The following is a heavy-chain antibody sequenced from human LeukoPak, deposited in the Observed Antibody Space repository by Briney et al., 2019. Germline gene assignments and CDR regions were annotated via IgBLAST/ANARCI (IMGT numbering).Heavy chain of an antibody. D-gene: IGHD5-18*01. CDR3: ARRGSSYGDFDY. Sequence: PSETLSLTCSVSGGSISNYYWSWIRQPPGKGLEWIGYIYYTGSTNYNPSLKSRVNISLDTSRKQFSLKLSSVTAADTAVYYCARRGSSYGDFDYWGQGALVTVSS. V-gene: IGHV4-59*08. CDR2: IYYTGST. CDR1: GGSISNYY. J-gene: IGHJ4*02.